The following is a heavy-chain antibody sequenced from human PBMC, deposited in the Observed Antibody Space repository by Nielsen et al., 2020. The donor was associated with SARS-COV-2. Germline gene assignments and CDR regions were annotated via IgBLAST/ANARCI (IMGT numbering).Heavy chain of an antibody. CDR1: GFTFDDYG. V-gene: IGHV3-7*01. Sequence: GESLKISCAASGFTFDDYGMSWVRQAPGKGLEWVANIKQDGSEKYYVDSVKGRFTISRDNAKNSLYLQMNSLRAEDTAVYYCARESVTGTDAFDIWGQGTVVTVSS. D-gene: IGHD6-19*01. CDR3: ARESVTGTDAFDI. CDR2: IKQDGSEK. J-gene: IGHJ3*02.